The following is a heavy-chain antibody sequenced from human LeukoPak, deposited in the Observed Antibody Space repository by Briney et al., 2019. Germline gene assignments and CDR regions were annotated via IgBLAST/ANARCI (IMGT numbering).Heavy chain of an antibody. D-gene: IGHD6-19*01. V-gene: IGHV1-2*02. CDR3: ARVVPGIAVAGGFDP. Sequence: ASVKVSCKASGYTFTGYYMHWVRQAPGHGLEWMGWINPNSGGTNYAQKFQGRVTMTRDTSISTAYMELSRLRSDDTAVYYCARVVPGIAVAGGFDPWGQGTLVTVSS. CDR1: GYTFTGYY. J-gene: IGHJ5*02. CDR2: INPNSGGT.